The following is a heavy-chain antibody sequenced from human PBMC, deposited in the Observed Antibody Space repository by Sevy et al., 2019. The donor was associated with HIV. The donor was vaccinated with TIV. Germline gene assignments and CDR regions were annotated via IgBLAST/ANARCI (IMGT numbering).Heavy chain of an antibody. CDR3: ARGEQSLSLNY. D-gene: IGHD4-4*01. Sequence: GGSLRLSCAASGFTISSNYLSWVRQVPGKGLEWVSVIYDNHSTYYADFVKGRFTISRDNSKNTLYLQMNSLRSEDTAIYYCARGEQSLSLNYWGQGTLVTVSS. J-gene: IGHJ4*02. V-gene: IGHV3-53*01. CDR1: GFTISSNY. CDR2: IYDNHST.